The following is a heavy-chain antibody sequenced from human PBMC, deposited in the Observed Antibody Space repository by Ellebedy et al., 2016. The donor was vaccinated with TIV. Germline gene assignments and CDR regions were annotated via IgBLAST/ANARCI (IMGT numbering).Heavy chain of an antibody. J-gene: IGHJ6*02. CDR3: AREREIIAVAPPPYYGMDV. CDR2: IKQDGSEK. Sequence: GESLKISCAASGFTFSSYWMSWVRQAPGKGLEWVANIKQDGSEKYYVDSVKGRFTISRDNAKNSLYLQMNSLRAEDTAVYYCAREREIIAVAPPPYYGMDVWGQGTTVTVSS. V-gene: IGHV3-7*01. CDR1: GFTFSSYW. D-gene: IGHD6-19*01.